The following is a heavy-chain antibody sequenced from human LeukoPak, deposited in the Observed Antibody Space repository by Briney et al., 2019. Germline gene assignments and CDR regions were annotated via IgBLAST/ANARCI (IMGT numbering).Heavy chain of an antibody. J-gene: IGHJ4*02. V-gene: IGHV3-23*01. D-gene: IGHD3-22*01. Sequence: GGSLRLSCAPSGFTFSSYAMSWVRQAPGKGLEWVSGITENGDNTYYADSVKGRFTISRDNSKNTLYLQMNSLRAEDTGVYYCARGPDSSGYCLDYWGQGTLVTVPS. CDR1: GFTFSSYA. CDR3: ARGPDSSGYCLDY. CDR2: ITENGDNT.